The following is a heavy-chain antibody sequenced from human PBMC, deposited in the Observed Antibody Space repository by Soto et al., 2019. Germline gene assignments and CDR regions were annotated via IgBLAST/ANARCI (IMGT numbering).Heavy chain of an antibody. V-gene: IGHV1-18*01. CDR1: GDTFTNFG. J-gene: IGHJ5*02. CDR3: ARVLRGVVNWFDP. Sequence: ASVKVSCKTSGDTFTNFGLSWVRQAPGQGLEWMGWIATYNTNRNSAQKFQGRLTLTTDTSTSTAYMELKSLGYEDTAVYYCARVLRGVVNWFDPWGQGTLVTVSS. CDR2: IATYNTNR. D-gene: IGHD3-10*01.